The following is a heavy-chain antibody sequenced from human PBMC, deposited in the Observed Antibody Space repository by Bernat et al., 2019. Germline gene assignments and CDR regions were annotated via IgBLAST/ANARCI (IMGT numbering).Heavy chain of an antibody. J-gene: IGHJ6*03. D-gene: IGHD1-7*01. V-gene: IGHV1-69*01. Sequence: QVQLVQSGAEVKKPGSSVKVSCKASGGTFSSYAIRWVRQSPGQGLEWLGGIIPIFVTANYAQKLQGRVTITADESTSTAYMELSSLRSEDTAVYYCARAGSETTNYYYYYYMDVWGKGTTVTVSS. CDR1: GGTFSSYA. CDR3: ARAGSETTNYYYYYYMDV. CDR2: IIPIFVTA.